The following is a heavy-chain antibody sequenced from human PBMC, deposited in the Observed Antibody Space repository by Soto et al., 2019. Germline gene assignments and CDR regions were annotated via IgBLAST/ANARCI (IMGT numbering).Heavy chain of an antibody. D-gene: IGHD2-2*02. CDR1: VVKFPIYG. CDR3: AREVFEVVPAPIRAYSHCMDV. Sequence: SLRRPCAASVVKFPIYGIHWVRQATGRWLECVATSWDDLIYTYYGDSVKGRFTISTDNAKNTLYLRMNSLSVEYKSFSYYAREVFEVVPAPIRAYSHCMDVWGQGTTV. CDR2: SWDDLIYT. V-gene: IGHV3-33*01. J-gene: IGHJ6*02.